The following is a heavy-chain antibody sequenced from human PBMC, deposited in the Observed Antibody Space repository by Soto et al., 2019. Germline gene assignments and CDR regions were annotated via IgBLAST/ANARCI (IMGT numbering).Heavy chain of an antibody. CDR3: ARALSSGWFLFDY. V-gene: IGHV3-7*03. J-gene: IGHJ4*02. CDR2: IKQDGSEK. CDR1: GFTFSSYW. Sequence: GGSLRLSCAASGFTFSSYWMSWVRQAPGKGLEWVANIKQDGSEKYYVDSVKGRFTISRDNAKNSLYLQMNSLRAEDTAVYYCARALSSGWFLFDYWGQGTLVTVSS. D-gene: IGHD6-19*01.